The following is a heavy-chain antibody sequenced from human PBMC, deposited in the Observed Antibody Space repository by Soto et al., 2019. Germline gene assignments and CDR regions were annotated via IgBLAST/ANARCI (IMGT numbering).Heavy chain of an antibody. CDR1: GSTFSRYS. Sequence: EVQLVESGGGLVKPGGSLRLSCAASGSTFSRYSMNWVRQAPGKGLEWVSSISSSSSYIYYADSVKGRFTISRDNAKSSLYLQMNSLRAEDAAVYYCARDRDSDTFFPYFYGMDVWGQGTTVTVSS. J-gene: IGHJ6*02. D-gene: IGHD3-16*01. CDR3: ARDRDSDTFFPYFYGMDV. V-gene: IGHV3-21*01. CDR2: ISSSSSYI.